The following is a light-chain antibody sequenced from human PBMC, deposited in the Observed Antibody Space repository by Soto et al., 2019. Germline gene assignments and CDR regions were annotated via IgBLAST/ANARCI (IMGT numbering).Light chain of an antibody. J-gene: IGLJ1*01. CDR3: SSYTSSSGGYV. CDR1: SSDVGGYNY. CDR2: DVS. Sequence: QSALTQPASVSGSPGQSITISCTGTSSDVGGYNYVSWYQQHPGKAPKLMIYDVSNRPSGVSNRFSGSKSGNTASLTISGLQAEDEADYYCSSYTSSSGGYVFGTGTKLTVL. V-gene: IGLV2-14*01.